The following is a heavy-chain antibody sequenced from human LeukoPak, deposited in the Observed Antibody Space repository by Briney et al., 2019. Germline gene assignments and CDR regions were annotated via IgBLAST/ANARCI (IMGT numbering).Heavy chain of an antibody. J-gene: IGHJ3*02. Sequence: PGGSLRLSCAASGFTFSSYWMHWVRQGPGKGLVWVSRINSDGTITSYADSVRGRFTISRDNAKNTLFLQMNSLRAEDTAVYYCALYGGNSGPIWGQGTMVTVSS. V-gene: IGHV3-74*01. D-gene: IGHD4-23*01. CDR1: GFTFSSYW. CDR2: INSDGTIT. CDR3: ALYGGNSGPI.